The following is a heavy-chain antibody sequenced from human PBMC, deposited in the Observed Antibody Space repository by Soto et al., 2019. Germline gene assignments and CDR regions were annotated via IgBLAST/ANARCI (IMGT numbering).Heavy chain of an antibody. Sequence: EVQLVESGGGLVQPGGSRRLSCAASGFTVSRNYMSWVRQAPGKGLEWVSVLYSGGSTYYADSVKGRFTISRDNSKNTLYLQMNSLRAEDTAVYYCVGGSYYYFDYWGQGTLVAVSS. CDR1: GFTVSRNY. CDR3: VGGSYYYFDY. CDR2: LYSGGST. D-gene: IGHD1-26*01. V-gene: IGHV3-66*01. J-gene: IGHJ4*02.